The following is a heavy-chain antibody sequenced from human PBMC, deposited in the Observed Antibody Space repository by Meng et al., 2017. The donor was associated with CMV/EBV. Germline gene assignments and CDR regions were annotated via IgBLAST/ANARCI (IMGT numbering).Heavy chain of an antibody. V-gene: IGHV4-30-4*08. J-gene: IGHJ3*02. Sequence: QARLQASGPGLVKPSQTPSLTCIVSGGSISSGDYYWSWIRQPPGKGLEWIGYIYYSGSTSSNPSLLLRVPLSVATSTTPFSLKLSSVPAAGTAVYYCARDLPIVVGAFDIWGHGPMVTVSS. D-gene: IGHD3-22*01. CDR2: IYYSGST. CDR3: ARDLPIVVGAFDI. CDR1: GGSISSGDYY.